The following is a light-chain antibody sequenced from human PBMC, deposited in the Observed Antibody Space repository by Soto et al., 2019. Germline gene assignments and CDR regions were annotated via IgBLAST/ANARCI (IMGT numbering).Light chain of an antibody. CDR1: QDISKY. CDR2: DTS. CDR3: HRYNNLPPPWT. V-gene: IGKV1-33*01. J-gene: IGKJ1*01. Sequence: DIRMTQSPSSLSASVGARVTITWQASQDISKYLNWYQQKPGKGRKLVIYDTSNLETGVPSRFSGSGSGTDYTSTISSLQPEDIATYYCHRYNNLPPPWTFGQGTKLEIK.